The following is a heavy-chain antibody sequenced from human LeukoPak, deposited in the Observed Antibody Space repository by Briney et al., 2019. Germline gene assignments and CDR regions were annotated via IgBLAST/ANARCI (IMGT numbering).Heavy chain of an antibody. J-gene: IGHJ3*02. D-gene: IGHD6-13*01. CDR3: ARGAGSSWYDGFDI. V-gene: IGHV1-18*01. Sequence: ISFSIGNTNYAQKLQGRVTMTTDTSTTTAYMELKSLRSDDTAVYYCARGAGSSWYDGFDIWGQGTMVTVSS. CDR2: ISFSIGNT.